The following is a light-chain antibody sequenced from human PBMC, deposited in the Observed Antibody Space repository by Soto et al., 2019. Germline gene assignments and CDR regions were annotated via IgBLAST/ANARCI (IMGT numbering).Light chain of an antibody. CDR3: AAWDDSLSGRGV. V-gene: IGLV1-47*01. CDR2: RNN. J-gene: IGLJ2*01. Sequence: QPVLTQPPSASGTPGQRVTISCSGSSSNIGNNYVYWYQMVPGTAPKLLIYRNNQRPSGVPDRFSGSRSGTSASLASSGLGSEDEADYYCAAWDDSLSGRGVFGGGTKLTVL. CDR1: SSNIGNNY.